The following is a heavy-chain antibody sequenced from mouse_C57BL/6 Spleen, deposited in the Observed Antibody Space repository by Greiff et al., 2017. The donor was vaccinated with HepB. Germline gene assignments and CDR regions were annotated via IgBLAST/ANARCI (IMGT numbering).Heavy chain of an antibody. CDR2: ISGGGGNT. V-gene: IGHV5-9*01. D-gene: IGHD2-4*01. Sequence: EVQRVESGGGLVKPGGSLKLSCAASGFTFSSYTMSWVRQTPEKRLEWVATISGGGGNTYYPDSVKGRFTISRDNAKNTLYLQMSSLRSEDTALYYCARPLYDYDDYYAMDYWGQGTSVTVSS. J-gene: IGHJ4*01. CDR3: ARPLYDYDDYYAMDY. CDR1: GFTFSSYT.